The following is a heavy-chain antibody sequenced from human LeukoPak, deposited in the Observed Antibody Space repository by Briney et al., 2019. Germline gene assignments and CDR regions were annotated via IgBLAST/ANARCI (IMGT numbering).Heavy chain of an antibody. CDR1: GGSFSGYY. Sequence: SETLSLTCAVYGGSFSGYYWSWIRQPPGKGLEWIGETNHSGSTNYNPSLKSRVTISVDTSKNQFSLKLSSVTAADTAVYYCARAPRHDFWSGYLRYFDYWGQGTLVTVSS. D-gene: IGHD3-3*01. CDR3: ARAPRHDFWSGYLRYFDY. V-gene: IGHV4-34*01. J-gene: IGHJ4*02. CDR2: TNHSGST.